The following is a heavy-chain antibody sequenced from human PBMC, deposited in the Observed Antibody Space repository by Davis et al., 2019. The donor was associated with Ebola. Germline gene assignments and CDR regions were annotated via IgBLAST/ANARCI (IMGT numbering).Heavy chain of an antibody. CDR2: INTNSGVT. D-gene: IGHD5-12*01. CDR1: GYTLTNYG. J-gene: IGHJ4*02. CDR3: ATGYGVF. Sequence: ASVQVSCKASGYTLTNYGISWVRQAPGQGLEWMGCINTNSGVTNYEQRLQGRVTMTTDTSTRTSYLEVRSLTSDDTAVYYCATGYGVFWGQGTLVIVSS. V-gene: IGHV1-18*01.